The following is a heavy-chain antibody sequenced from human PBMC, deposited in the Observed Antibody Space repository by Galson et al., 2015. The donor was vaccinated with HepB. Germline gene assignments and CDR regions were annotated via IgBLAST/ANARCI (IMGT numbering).Heavy chain of an antibody. CDR1: GGSFSGYY. J-gene: IGHJ4*02. CDR2: INHSGST. V-gene: IGHV4-34*01. D-gene: IGHD2-15*01. Sequence: LSLTCAVYGGSFSGYYWSWIRQPPGKGLEWIGEINHSGSTNYNPSLKSRVTISVDTSKNQFSLKLSSVTAADTAVYYCARGLRFVVVVALDYWGQGTLVTVSS. CDR3: ARGLRFVVVVALDY.